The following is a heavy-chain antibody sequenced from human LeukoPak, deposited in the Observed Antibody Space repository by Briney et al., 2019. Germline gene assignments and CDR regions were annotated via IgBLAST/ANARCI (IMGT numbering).Heavy chain of an antibody. CDR3: ARDNSYGYLMSY. D-gene: IGHD5-18*01. CDR2: INPNSGGT. J-gene: IGHJ4*02. CDR1: GYTFTGYY. Sequence: ASVKVSRKASGYTFTGYYMHWVRQAPGQGLEWMGWINPNSGGTNYAQKFQGRVTMTRDTSISTAYMELSRLRSDDTAVYYCARDNSYGYLMSYWGQGTLVTVSS. V-gene: IGHV1-2*02.